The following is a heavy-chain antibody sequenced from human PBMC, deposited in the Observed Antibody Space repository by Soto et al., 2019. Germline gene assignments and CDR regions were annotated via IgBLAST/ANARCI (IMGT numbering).Heavy chain of an antibody. V-gene: IGHV3-23*01. Sequence: GGSLRLSCVASGFTFSSYAMSWVRQVPGKGLEWVSTISDAAGSAYYVDSVKGRFTISRDNSKKTLYLQMNSLRAEDSAVYYCARPYGGKIGDAPDLCGPGTMVTVSS. J-gene: IGHJ3*01. D-gene: IGHD4-17*01. CDR1: GFTFSSYA. CDR3: ARPYGGKIGDAPDL. CDR2: ISDAAGSA.